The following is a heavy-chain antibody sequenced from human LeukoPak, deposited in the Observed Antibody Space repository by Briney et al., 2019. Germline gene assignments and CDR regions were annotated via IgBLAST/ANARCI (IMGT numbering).Heavy chain of an antibody. V-gene: IGHV1-2*02. CDR3: ARGGFVVAPPLAV. J-gene: IGHJ6*02. CDR1: EYTFTGYY. CDR2: INPGSGGT. D-gene: IGHD3-3*01. Sequence: ASVKVSCKASEYTFTGYYLHWVRQAPGQGLEWMGCINPGSGGTNYAQKFQDRVTMTRDMYISTDYMELSSLRYDDTAVYYCARGGFVVAPPLAVWGQGTTVTVSS.